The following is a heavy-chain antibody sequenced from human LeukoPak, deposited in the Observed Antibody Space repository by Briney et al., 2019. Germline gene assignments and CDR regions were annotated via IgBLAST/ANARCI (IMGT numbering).Heavy chain of an antibody. CDR2: ITSSSTTV. Sequence: GGSLRLTCVASGFTFTSYSMNWVRQAPGKGLEWVSYITSSSTTVFYADSVKGRFTISRDNAKNSVHLQVNSLNVEDTAIYYCTRGKVVLRGTVFDYWGQGTPVTVSS. CDR3: TRGKVVLRGTVFDY. CDR1: GFTFTSYS. V-gene: IGHV3-48*01. J-gene: IGHJ4*02. D-gene: IGHD2/OR15-2a*01.